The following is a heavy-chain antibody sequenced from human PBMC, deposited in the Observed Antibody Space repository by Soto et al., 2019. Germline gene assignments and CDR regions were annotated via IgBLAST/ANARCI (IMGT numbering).Heavy chain of an antibody. V-gene: IGHV3-23*01. D-gene: IGHD3-10*01. J-gene: IGHJ4*02. CDR1: GFTFSSYA. CDR2: ISGSSTST. Sequence: EVQLSGSGGGLVQPGGSLRLSCAASGFTFSSYAMSWVRQAPGKGREWVSAISGSSTSTYYADSVKGRFTISRDNSKSTLYLQMNSLRAEDTAVYYCAKDPSSGFAMENYFDYWGQGTLVTVSS. CDR3: AKDPSSGFAMENYFDY.